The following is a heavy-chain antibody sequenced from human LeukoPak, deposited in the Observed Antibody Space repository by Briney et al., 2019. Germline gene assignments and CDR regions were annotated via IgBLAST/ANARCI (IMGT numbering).Heavy chain of an antibody. CDR3: AGGYSGYDSAVNAFDI. CDR2: IIPIFGTA. CDR1: GGTFSSYA. V-gene: IGHV1-69*06. Sequence: SVKVSCKASGGTFSSYAISWVRQAPGQGLEWMGGIIPIFGTANYAQKFQGRVTITADKSTSTAYMELGSLRSEDTAVYYCAGGYSGYDSAVNAFDIWGQGTMVTVSS. D-gene: IGHD5-12*01. J-gene: IGHJ3*02.